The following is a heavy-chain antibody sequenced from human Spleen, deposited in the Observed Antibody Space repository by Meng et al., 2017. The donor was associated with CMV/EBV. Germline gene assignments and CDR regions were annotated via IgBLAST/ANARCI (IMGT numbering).Heavy chain of an antibody. V-gene: IGHV3-23*03. J-gene: IGHJ4*02. CDR1: GFTFSNYA. D-gene: IGHD3-22*01. CDR2: IYSGGGST. CDR3: AKDRSSGYYYWDY. Sequence: AASGFTFSNYAMSWVRQAPGKGLEWVSVIYSGGGSTYYADSVKGRFTFSRDDSKNTLYLQMNSLRAGDTAVYYCAKDRSSGYYYWDYWGQGTLVTVSS.